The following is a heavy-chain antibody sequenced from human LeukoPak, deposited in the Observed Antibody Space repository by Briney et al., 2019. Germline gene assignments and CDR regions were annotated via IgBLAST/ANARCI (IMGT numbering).Heavy chain of an antibody. Sequence: QPGGSLRLSCAASGFPFSSYWMHWVRQAPGKGLVWVSRINTDGSSTSYADSVKGRFTISRDNSKNTLYLQMNSLRAEDTAVYYCAKSPARIHYGGNSAVYWGQGTLVTVSS. D-gene: IGHD4-23*01. V-gene: IGHV3-74*01. CDR3: AKSPARIHYGGNSAVY. J-gene: IGHJ4*02. CDR2: INTDGSST. CDR1: GFPFSSYW.